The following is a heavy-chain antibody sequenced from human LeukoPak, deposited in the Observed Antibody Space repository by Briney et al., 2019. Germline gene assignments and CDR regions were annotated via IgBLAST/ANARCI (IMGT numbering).Heavy chain of an antibody. J-gene: IGHJ4*02. V-gene: IGHV4-61*02. Sequence: PPQTLSLTCTVSGASISTGSSYWSWIRQPAGKGLEWIGRIYTSGSTNYNPSLKSRVTMSVDTSKNQFSLKLSSVTAADTAVYYCARDRGFGCYDYWGQGTLVTVSS. CDR1: GASISTGSSY. CDR2: IYTSGST. D-gene: IGHD5-12*01. CDR3: ARDRGFGCYDY.